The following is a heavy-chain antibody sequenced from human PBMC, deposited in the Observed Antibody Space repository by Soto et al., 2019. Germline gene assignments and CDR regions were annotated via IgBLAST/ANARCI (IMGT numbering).Heavy chain of an antibody. V-gene: IGHV3-23*01. CDR2: ISGSGGST. CDR1: GFTFSSYA. J-gene: IGHJ4*02. Sequence: GGSLRLSCAASGFTFSSYAMSWVRQAPGKGLEWVSAISGSGGSTYYTDSVKGRFTISRDNSKNTLYLQMNSLRAEDTAVYYCAKDRSYSSGCYDYWGQGTLVTVSS. CDR3: AKDRSYSSGCYDY. D-gene: IGHD6-19*01.